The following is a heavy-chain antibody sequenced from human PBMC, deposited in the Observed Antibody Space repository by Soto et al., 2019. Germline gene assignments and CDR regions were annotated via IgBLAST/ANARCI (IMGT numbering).Heavy chain of an antibody. CDR1: GGSISSGGYS. V-gene: IGHV4-30-2*01. D-gene: IGHD3-10*01. J-gene: IGHJ5*02. Sequence: QLQLQESGSGLVKPSQTLSLTCAVSGGSISSGGYSWSWIRQPPGKGLEWIGYIYHSGSTYYNPSLKRRNTTSVDRSKTQFSLKLSSVTAAATAVYYWASVPGPWGQGTLVTVSS. CDR2: IYHSGST. CDR3: ASVPGP.